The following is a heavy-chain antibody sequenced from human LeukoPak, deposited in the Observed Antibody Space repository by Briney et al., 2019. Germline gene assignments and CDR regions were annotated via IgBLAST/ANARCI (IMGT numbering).Heavy chain of an antibody. V-gene: IGHV3-74*01. CDR1: GFTLSSFW. J-gene: IGHJ4*02. Sequence: GGSLRLSCATSGFTLSSFWMHWVRQPPGKGLVWVSRINSDATNTNYADSVKGRFTISRDNTKNTVYLQMNSLGAEDTAVYYCAGGGWGSSVHFDTWSQGALVTVSS. CDR3: AGGGWGSSVHFDT. D-gene: IGHD3-10*01. CDR2: INSDATNT.